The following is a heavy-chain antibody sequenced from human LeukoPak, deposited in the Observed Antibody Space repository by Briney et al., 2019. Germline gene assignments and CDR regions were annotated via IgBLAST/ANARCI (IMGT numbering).Heavy chain of an antibody. Sequence: GGSLRLSCAASGFTFHDYAMHWARKAPGRGLEWVSLITWDGGSTYYTDSVKGRFTISRDSSRNSLSLQMSSLRVEDTALYYCAKEAGTRPHLPYYFDSWGQGTLVTVSS. D-gene: IGHD1/OR15-1a*01. CDR3: AKEAGTRPHLPYYFDS. CDR2: ITWDGGST. V-gene: IGHV3-43D*03. CDR1: GFTFHDYA. J-gene: IGHJ4*02.